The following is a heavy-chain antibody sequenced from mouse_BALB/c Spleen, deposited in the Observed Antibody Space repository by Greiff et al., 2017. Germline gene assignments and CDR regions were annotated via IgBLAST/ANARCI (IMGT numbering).Heavy chain of an antibody. CDR2: INPGSGGT. J-gene: IGHJ4*01. CDR1: GYAFTNYL. D-gene: IGHD2-4*01. CDR3: ARSDYDYAMDH. Sequence: QVQLQQSGAELVRPGTSVKVSCKASGYAFTNYLIEWVKQRPGQGLEWIGVINPGSGGTNYNEKFKGKATLTADKSSSTAYMQLSSLTSDDSAVYFCARSDYDYAMDHWGQGTSVTVSS. V-gene: IGHV1-54*01.